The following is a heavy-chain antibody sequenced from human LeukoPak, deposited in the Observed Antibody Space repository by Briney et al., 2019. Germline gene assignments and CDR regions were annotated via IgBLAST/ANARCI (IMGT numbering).Heavy chain of an antibody. Sequence: GWSLRLSCVASGFSFHHYWMRWVHPAPAKGLEWVDNIRQDGSEQFYVDSVQGRFTISRDNVKSSLYLQINSLRRDGTAVDFRARVGGSWELILWGQGTLVTVSS. CDR1: GFSFHHYW. CDR3: ARVGGSWELIL. CDR2: IRQDGSEQ. D-gene: IGHD2-15*01. V-gene: IGHV3-7*03. J-gene: IGHJ4*02.